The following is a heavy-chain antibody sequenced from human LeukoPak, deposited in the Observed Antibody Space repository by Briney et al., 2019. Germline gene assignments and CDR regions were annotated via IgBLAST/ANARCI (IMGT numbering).Heavy chain of an antibody. CDR1: GYSISSGYY. Sequence: SETLSLTCTVSGYSISSGYYWGWIRQPPGKGLEWIGSIYHSGSTYYNPSLKSRVTISVDTSKNQFSLKLSSVTAADTAVYYCARGSIDLAVAAWFDPWGQGTLVTVSS. J-gene: IGHJ5*02. CDR2: IYHSGST. CDR3: ARGSIDLAVAAWFDP. D-gene: IGHD6-19*01. V-gene: IGHV4-38-2*02.